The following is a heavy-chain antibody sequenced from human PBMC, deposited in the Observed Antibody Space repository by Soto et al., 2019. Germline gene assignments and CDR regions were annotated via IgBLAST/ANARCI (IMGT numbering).Heavy chain of an antibody. V-gene: IGHV3-48*02. CDR2: ISTSSRTI. Sequence: EVQLVESGGGLVQPGGSVRLSCIASGFSLRSLSMNWVRQAPGRGLEWLSYISTSSRTIYYADSVRGRFTISRDNAKNSLYLQRDSLRDDDTAVYYCAGESSTWSFFDYWGQGTLVTVSS. J-gene: IGHJ4*02. D-gene: IGHD6-13*01. CDR3: AGESSTWSFFDY. CDR1: GFSLRSLS.